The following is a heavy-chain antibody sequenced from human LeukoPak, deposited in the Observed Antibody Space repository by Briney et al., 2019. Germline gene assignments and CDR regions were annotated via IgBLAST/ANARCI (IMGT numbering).Heavy chain of an antibody. J-gene: IGHJ5*02. CDR2: IKPDASEK. CDR1: EFSFGSNW. V-gene: IGHV3-7*05. CDR3: ASTANNWFDP. Sequence: GGSLRLSCAASEFSFGSNWMSWVRQAPGKGLEWVAVIKPDASEKYYLDSLKGRFTISRDNAKNSLFLQMNSLRVEDTAVYYCASTANNWFDPWGQGTLVTVSS. D-gene: IGHD5-18*01.